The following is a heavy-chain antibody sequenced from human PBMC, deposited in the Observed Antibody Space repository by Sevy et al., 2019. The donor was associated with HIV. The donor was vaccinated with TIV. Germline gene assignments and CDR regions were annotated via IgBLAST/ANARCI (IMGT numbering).Heavy chain of an antibody. V-gene: IGHV3-53*01. CDR1: GFTVSSNY. CDR3: ARVQMGSGGFDY. Sequence: GGSLRLSCAASGFTVSSNYMSWVRQAPGKGLEWVSVIYSGGSTYYADSVKGRFTISRDNSKNTLYLQMNSLRAEDTAVYYCARVQMGSGGFDYWGQGTLVTVSS. J-gene: IGHJ4*02. D-gene: IGHD2-15*01. CDR2: IYSGGST.